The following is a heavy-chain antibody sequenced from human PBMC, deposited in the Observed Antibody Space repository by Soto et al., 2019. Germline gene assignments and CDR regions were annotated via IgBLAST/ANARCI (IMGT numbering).Heavy chain of an antibody. D-gene: IGHD6-19*01. J-gene: IGHJ6*02. Sequence: GGSLRLSCSASQFTFSNYYMRWVRQAPGKGLEWVAIIKQDGSEKKYVDSVKGRFTISRDNAKNSLYLQMNSLRAEDTAVYYFFRDRWCQYSSGEWYYYGLDVWGQGTTVTVSS. V-gene: IGHV3-7*05. CDR1: QFTFSNYY. CDR3: FRDRWCQYSSGEWYYYGLDV. CDR2: IKQDGSEK.